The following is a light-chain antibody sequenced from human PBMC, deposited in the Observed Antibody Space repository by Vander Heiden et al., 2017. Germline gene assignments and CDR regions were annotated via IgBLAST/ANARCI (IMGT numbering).Light chain of an antibody. J-gene: IGKJ3*01. Sequence: EIVSTPSPGTLSLSPGERPTLPCRSSQSVSSSYLAWYQQKPGQAPRLLIYGASSRATGMPDRFSGSGSGTDFTLTISRLEPEDFAVYYCQQYGSPRFTFGPGTKVDIK. CDR2: GAS. CDR3: QQYGSPRFT. CDR1: QSVSSSY. V-gene: IGKV3-20*01.